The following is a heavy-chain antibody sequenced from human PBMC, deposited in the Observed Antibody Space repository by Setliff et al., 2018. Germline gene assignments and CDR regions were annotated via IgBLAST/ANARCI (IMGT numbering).Heavy chain of an antibody. CDR3: ARSGDYGSGRLSP. CDR2: IHASGST. J-gene: IGHJ5*02. V-gene: IGHV4-61*02. Sequence: SETLSLTCTVSGGSISSGDHYWSWIRQPAGRGLEWIGRIHASGSTNYNPSLKSRVTISLDTSNNQFSLKLSSVTAAETAMYYCARSGDYGSGRLSPWGQGTLVTVSS. CDR1: GGSISSGDHY. D-gene: IGHD3-10*01.